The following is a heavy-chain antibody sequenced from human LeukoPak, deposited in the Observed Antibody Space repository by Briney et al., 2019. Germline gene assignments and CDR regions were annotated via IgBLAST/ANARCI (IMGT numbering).Heavy chain of an antibody. CDR3: ARVPGDYGDYVDWYFDL. CDR1: GFTFSSYG. J-gene: IGHJ2*01. CDR2: IWYDGSNK. D-gene: IGHD4-17*01. Sequence: PGRSLRLSCAASGFTFSSYGMHWVRQAPGKGLEWVAVIWYDGSNKYYADSMKGRFTISRDNSKNTLYLQMNSLRAEDTAVYYCARVPGDYGDYVDWYFDLWGRGTLVTVSS. V-gene: IGHV3-33*01.